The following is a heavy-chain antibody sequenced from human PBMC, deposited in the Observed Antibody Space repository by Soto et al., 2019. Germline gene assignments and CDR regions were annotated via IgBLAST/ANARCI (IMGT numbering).Heavy chain of an antibody. CDR3: AKGHYYDNVGNWVANQAFDS. J-gene: IGHJ4*02. CDR2: ISGGGTGT. CDR1: GFSFNNYA. D-gene: IGHD3-22*01. V-gene: IGHV3-23*01. Sequence: GGSLRLSCAVSGFSFNNYAMNWVRLAPGKGLEWVSSISGGGTGTYSADAVRGRFTISSDKSRNKVYLQMSSLRAEDTAVYYCAKGHYYDNVGNWVANQAFDSWGQGSLVTVSS.